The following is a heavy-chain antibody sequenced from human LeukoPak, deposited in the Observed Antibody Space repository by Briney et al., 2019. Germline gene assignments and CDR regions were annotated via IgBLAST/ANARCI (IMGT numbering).Heavy chain of an antibody. CDR2: ISSSSSYI. CDR3: ARESDVVVPAAMKYYYYMDV. D-gene: IGHD2-2*01. J-gene: IGHJ6*03. Sequence: GGSLRLSCAASGFTFSSYSMNWVRQAPGKGLEWVSSISSSSSYIYYADSVKGRFTISRDNAKNSLYLQMNSPRAEDTAVYYCARESDVVVPAAMKYYYYMDVWGKGTTVTVSS. CDR1: GFTFSSYS. V-gene: IGHV3-21*01.